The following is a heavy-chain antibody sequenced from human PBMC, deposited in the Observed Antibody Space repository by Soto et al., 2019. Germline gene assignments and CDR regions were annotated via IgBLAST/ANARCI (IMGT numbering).Heavy chain of an antibody. CDR2: INHSGST. D-gene: IGHD2-2*01. CDR1: GGSFSGYY. J-gene: IGHJ4*02. V-gene: IGHV4-34*01. Sequence: QVQLQQWGAGLLKPSETLSLTCAVYGGSFSGYYWSWIRQPPGKGLEWIGEINHSGSTNYNPSLKRRVTISVDTSKNQFSLKLSSVTAADTAVYYCARGRSRDGGYWGQGTLVTVSS. CDR3: ARGRSRDGGY.